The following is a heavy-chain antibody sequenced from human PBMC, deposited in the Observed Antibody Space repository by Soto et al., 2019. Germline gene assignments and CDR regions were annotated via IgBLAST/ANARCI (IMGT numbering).Heavy chain of an antibody. CDR3: AKDSRAYSGYDFVGDY. CDR2: ISGSGGST. J-gene: IGHJ4*02. V-gene: IGHV3-23*01. D-gene: IGHD5-12*01. CDR1: GFTFSSYA. Sequence: EVQLLESGGGLVQPGGSLRLSCAASGFTFSSYAMSWVRQAPGKGLEWVSAISGSGGSTYYADSVKGRFTISRDNSKNTLYLQMNSLRAEDTAVYYCAKDSRAYSGYDFVGDYWGQGTLVTVSS.